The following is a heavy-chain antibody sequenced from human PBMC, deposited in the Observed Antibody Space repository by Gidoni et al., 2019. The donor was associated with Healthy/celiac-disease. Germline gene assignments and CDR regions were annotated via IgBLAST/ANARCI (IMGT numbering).Heavy chain of an antibody. CDR1: GGSFSGYY. J-gene: IGHJ4*02. V-gene: IGHV4-34*01. CDR2: INHSGST. D-gene: IGHD2-2*01. Sequence: QVQLQQWGAGLLKPSETLSLPCAVYGGSFSGYYWSWIRQPPGKGLEWIGEINHSGSTNYNPSLKSRVTISVDTSKNQFSLKLSSVTAADTAVYYCARGRVAYCSSTSCPRFDYWGQGTLVTVSS. CDR3: ARGRVAYCSSTSCPRFDY.